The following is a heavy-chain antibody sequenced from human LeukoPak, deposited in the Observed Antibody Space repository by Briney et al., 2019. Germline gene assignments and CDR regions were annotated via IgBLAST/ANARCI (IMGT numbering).Heavy chain of an antibody. CDR2: IYYSGST. D-gene: IGHD3-22*01. V-gene: IGHV4-59*01. CDR1: GGSISSYY. Sequence: SETLSLTCTVSGGSISSYYWSWIRQPPGKGLEWIGYIYYSGSTNYNPSLKSRVTISVDTSKNQFSLKLSSVTAADTAVYYCARGGTYYYDSSGYYTNWGQGTMVTVSS. J-gene: IGHJ3*01. CDR3: ARGGTYYYDSSGYYTN.